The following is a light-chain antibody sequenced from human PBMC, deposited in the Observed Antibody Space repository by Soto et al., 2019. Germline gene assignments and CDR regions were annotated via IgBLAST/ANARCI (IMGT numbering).Light chain of an antibody. J-gene: IGLJ3*02. CDR1: SGSVSTGYY. CDR2: TTN. V-gene: IGLV8-61*01. Sequence: QTVVTQEPSFSVSPGGTVTLTCGLSSGSVSTGYYPSWLQQTPGQAPRTLIYTTNTRSSGVPDRFSGSILGDRAALTITGAQADDESEYYCLLFMGSGIGVFGGGTKLTVL. CDR3: LLFMGSGIGV.